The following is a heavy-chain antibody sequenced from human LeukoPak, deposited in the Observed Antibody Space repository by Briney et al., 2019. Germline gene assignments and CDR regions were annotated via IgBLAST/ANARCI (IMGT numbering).Heavy chain of an antibody. CDR3: ARDNSVGDTAWWFDP. J-gene: IGHJ5*02. CDR1: GYTFTSYA. CDR2: INPSGGST. D-gene: IGHD1-26*01. Sequence: ASVKVSCKASGYTFTSYAMNWVRQAPGQGLEWMGIINPSGGSTSYAQKFQGRLSLTRDMSTSTDYMELSSLRSEDTAVYYCARDNSVGDTAWWFDPWGQGTLVTVSS. V-gene: IGHV1-46*01.